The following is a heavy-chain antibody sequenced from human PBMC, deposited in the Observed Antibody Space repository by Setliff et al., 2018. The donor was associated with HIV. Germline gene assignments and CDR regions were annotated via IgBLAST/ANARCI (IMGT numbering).Heavy chain of an antibody. D-gene: IGHD1-26*01. CDR2: IYYSGNT. V-gene: IGHV4-39*01. CDR3: ARHYNVNYYVRKDFDY. Sequence: SETLSLTCAVSGASISSTSYYWGWVRQPPGKGLEWIGSIYYSGNTYYNPSLKSRLTISVDTSRNQFSLKLSSLTAADTAVYYCARHYNVNYYVRKDFDYWGQGILVTVSS. CDR1: GASISSTSYY. J-gene: IGHJ4*02.